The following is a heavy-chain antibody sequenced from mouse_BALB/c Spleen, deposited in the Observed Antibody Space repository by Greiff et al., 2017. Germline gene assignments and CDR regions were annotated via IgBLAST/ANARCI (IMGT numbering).Heavy chain of an antibody. CDR1: GYTFTSYW. V-gene: IGHV1-55*01. Sequence: QVQLQQPGAELVKPGASVKMSCKASGYTFTSYWINWVQQRPGQGLAWIGDIYPGRGITNYNEKFKSKATLTLDPSSSTAYMQLSSLTSEDSAVYYCSRGYGSRWYYAMDYWGQGTSVTVSS. CDR3: SRGYGSRWYYAMDY. J-gene: IGHJ4*01. CDR2: IYPGRGIT. D-gene: IGHD1-1*01.